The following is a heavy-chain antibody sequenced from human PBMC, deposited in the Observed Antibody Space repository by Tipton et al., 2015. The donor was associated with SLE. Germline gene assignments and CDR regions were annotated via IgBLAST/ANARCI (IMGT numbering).Heavy chain of an antibody. Sequence: GLVKPSETLSLTCTVSGGSINGNSYFWGWIRQPPGKGLEWIGSIYYTGSTYYSPSLKSRVTISVDTSKNQFSLKLNSVTAADMAVYYCARVLDVSGAWYFDLWGRGTPVTVSS. J-gene: IGHJ2*01. V-gene: IGHV4-39*07. CDR3: ARVLDVSGAWYFDL. CDR1: GGSINGNSYF. CDR2: IYYTGST. D-gene: IGHD2-15*01.